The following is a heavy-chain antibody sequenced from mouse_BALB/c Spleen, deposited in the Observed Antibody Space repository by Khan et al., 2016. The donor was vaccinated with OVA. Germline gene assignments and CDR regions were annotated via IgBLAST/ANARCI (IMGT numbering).Heavy chain of an antibody. V-gene: IGHV1-63*01. J-gene: IGHJ1*01. CDR2: IYPGGDYT. CDR3: TRWATWYFDV. D-gene: IGHD3-1*01. CDR1: GYTFTNYW. Sequence: VQLQQSGGEVVRPGTSVKISCKASGYTFTNYWLGWVKQRPGHGLEWIGDIYPGGDYTNYNEKFKGKATLTVDQSSSTANMQLSSLTSEDSAVFFCTRWATWYFDVWGAGTTVTVSS.